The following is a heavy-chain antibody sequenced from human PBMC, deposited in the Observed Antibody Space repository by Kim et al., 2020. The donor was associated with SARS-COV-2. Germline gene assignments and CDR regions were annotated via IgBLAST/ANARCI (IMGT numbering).Heavy chain of an antibody. CDR3: ARSGWYAVQQELPRILTFYF. D-gene: IGHD6-19*01. Sequence: SVKVSCKASGGTFSSYAISWVRQAPGQGLEWMGGIIPFSGTTNYAQKFQGRVTITADESASTAYMELSSLRSEDTAVYYCARSGWYAVQQELPRILTFYFWGRGTLVTVSS. J-gene: IGHJ4*02. V-gene: IGHV1-69*13. CDR2: IIPFSGTT. CDR1: GGTFSSYA.